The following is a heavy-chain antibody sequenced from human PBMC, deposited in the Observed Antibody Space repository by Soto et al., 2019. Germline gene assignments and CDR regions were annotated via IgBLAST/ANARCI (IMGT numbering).Heavy chain of an antibody. CDR2: IRGSGDTT. J-gene: IGHJ4*02. CDR1: GFTFSSYG. Sequence: GGSLRLSCAASGFTFSSYGMSWVRQAPGKGLEWVSAIRGSGDTTYYVDSVKGRFTISRDNSKNTLYLRMSSLRAEDTAVYYCAKTESSSALGFLGFWGQGTMVTVSS. V-gene: IGHV3-23*01. CDR3: AKTESSSALGFLGF. D-gene: IGHD3-22*01.